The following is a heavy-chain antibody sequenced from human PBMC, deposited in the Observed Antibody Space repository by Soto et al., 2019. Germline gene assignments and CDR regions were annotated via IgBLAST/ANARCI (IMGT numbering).Heavy chain of an antibody. J-gene: IGHJ6*02. V-gene: IGHV3-30*18. CDR1: GFSFSKYG. CDR2: ISYDGSEK. D-gene: IGHD6-19*01. CDR3: AKGYEVSPPVASAWYSNYFYGVDV. Sequence: QVALVESGGGVVRPGRSLRLSCGASGFSFSKYGMHWVRQAPGEGLEWLSLISYDGSEKWYAESVKGRFTISRDKSKNTRYLQMTSLRGDDTAVYFCAKGYEVSPPVASAWYSNYFYGVDVWGRGTTVTVSS.